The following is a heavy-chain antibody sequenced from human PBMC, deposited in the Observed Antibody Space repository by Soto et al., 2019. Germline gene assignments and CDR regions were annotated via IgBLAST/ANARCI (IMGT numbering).Heavy chain of an antibody. J-gene: IGHJ6*02. CDR3: ARDPYYYDSSGPGGMDV. D-gene: IGHD3-22*01. CDR2: ISAYNGNT. CDR1: GYTFTSYG. V-gene: IGHV1-18*04. Sequence: ASVKVSCKASGYTFTSYGISWVRQAPGQGLEWMGWISAYNGNTNYAQKLQGRVTMTTDTSTSTAYMELRSLRSDDTAVYYCARDPYYYDSSGPGGMDVWGQGTTVTVS.